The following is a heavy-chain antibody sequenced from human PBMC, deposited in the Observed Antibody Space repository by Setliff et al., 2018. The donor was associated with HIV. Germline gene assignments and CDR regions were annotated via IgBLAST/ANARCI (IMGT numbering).Heavy chain of an antibody. J-gene: IGHJ3*02. Sequence: SETLSLTCTVSGGSITTYYWSWIRQPAGKGLERIGHIYPTGSTDYNPSLKSRVTMSIDTSKNQFSLKLSSMTAADTALYYCAREVDNPRDAFDIWAQGTMVTVSS. V-gene: IGHV4-4*07. CDR3: AREVDNPRDAFDI. CDR1: GGSITTYY. CDR2: IYPTGST.